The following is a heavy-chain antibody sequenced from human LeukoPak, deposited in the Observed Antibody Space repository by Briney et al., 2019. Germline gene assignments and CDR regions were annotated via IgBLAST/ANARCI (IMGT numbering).Heavy chain of an antibody. CDR1: GFSFRTHW. CDR3: AKWMGRDS. Sequence: HPGGSLRLSCAASGFSFRTHWMSWVRQAPGKGLEWVANINQDGRKKFYVDSVEGRFTISRDDAKTSLFLQMNSLRVEDTAVYYCAKWMGRDSWGQGTLVTVSS. V-gene: IGHV3-7*02. CDR2: INQDGRKK. J-gene: IGHJ4*02. D-gene: IGHD6-19*01.